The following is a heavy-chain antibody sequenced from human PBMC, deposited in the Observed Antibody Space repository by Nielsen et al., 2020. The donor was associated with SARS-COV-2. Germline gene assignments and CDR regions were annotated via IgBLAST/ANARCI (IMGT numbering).Heavy chain of an antibody. CDR1: GGSISSSSYY. CDR3: AKEERYCSGGSCHFRWFDP. Sequence: SETLSLTCTVSGGSISSSSYYWGWIRQPPGKGLEWIGSIYYSGSTYYNPSLKSRVTISVDTSKNQFSLKLSSVTAADTAVYYCAKEERYCSGGSCHFRWFDPWGQGTLVTVSS. V-gene: IGHV4-39*07. CDR2: IYYSGST. J-gene: IGHJ5*02. D-gene: IGHD2-15*01.